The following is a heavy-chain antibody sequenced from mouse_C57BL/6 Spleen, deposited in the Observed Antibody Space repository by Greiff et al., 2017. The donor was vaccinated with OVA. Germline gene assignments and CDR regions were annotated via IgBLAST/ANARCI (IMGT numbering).Heavy chain of an antibody. CDR3: ARAGSGYGFAY. Sequence: VKLMESGPELVKPGASVKISCKASGYAFSSSWMNWVKQRPGKGLEWIGRIYPGDGDTNYNGKFKGKATLTADKSSSTAYMQLSSLTSEDSAVYCCARAGSGYGFAYWGQGTLVTVSA. V-gene: IGHV1-82*01. D-gene: IGHD3-2*02. CDR2: IYPGDGDT. J-gene: IGHJ3*01. CDR1: GYAFSSSW.